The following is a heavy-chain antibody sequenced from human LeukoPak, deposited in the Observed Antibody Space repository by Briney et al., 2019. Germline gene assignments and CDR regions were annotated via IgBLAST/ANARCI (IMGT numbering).Heavy chain of an antibody. D-gene: IGHD6-19*01. CDR3: AFSPLGSGWPYYFDY. V-gene: IGHV1-69*05. Sequence: SVKVSCKASGGTFSSYAISWVRQAPGQGLEWMGGIIPIFGTANYAQKFQGRVTITTDESTSTAYMGLSSLRSEDTAVYYCAFSPLGSGWPYYFDYWGQGTLVTVSS. J-gene: IGHJ4*02. CDR2: IIPIFGTA. CDR1: GGTFSSYA.